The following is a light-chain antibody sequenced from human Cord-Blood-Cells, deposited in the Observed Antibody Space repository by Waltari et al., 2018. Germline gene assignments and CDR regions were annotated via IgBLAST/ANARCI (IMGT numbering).Light chain of an antibody. CDR1: QRVSSSH. V-gene: IGKV3-20*01. Sequence: EIVLTQSPPTLSVSPGERATLSSRASQRVSSSHLAWYQQKPGQAPRLLICGASSRATGIPDRFGGSGSVTDFTLTINRLEPEDFAVYYCQQYGSSPGWTFGQGTKVEIK. CDR3: QQYGSSPGWT. J-gene: IGKJ1*01. CDR2: GAS.